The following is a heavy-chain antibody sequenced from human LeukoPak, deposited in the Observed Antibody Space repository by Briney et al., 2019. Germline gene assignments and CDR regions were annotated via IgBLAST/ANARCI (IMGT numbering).Heavy chain of an antibody. CDR2: ISAYNGNT. CDR3: ARDRPMVRGGFDP. J-gene: IGHJ5*02. V-gene: IGHV1-18*04. D-gene: IGHD3-10*01. CDR1: GYTFTGYY. Sequence: ASVKVSCKASGYTFTGYYMHWVRQAPGRGLEWMGWISAYNGNTNYAQKLQGRVTMTTDTSTSTAYMELSRLRSDDTAVYYCARDRPMVRGGFDPWGQGTLVTVFS.